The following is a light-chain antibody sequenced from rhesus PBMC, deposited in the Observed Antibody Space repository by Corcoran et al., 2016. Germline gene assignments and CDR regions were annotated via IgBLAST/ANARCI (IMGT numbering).Light chain of an antibody. Sequence: DIQMTQSPSSLSASVGDTVTITCRASQSFSSSLAWYQQKTGNAPKLLIYIATRLQSGVPSRFSGRKSGTDFTLPISSLQPEDIASYYCQQYYSYPFTFGPGTKLDIK. CDR2: IAT. J-gene: IGKJ3*01. V-gene: IGKV1-46*01. CDR3: QQYYSYPFT. CDR1: QSFSSS.